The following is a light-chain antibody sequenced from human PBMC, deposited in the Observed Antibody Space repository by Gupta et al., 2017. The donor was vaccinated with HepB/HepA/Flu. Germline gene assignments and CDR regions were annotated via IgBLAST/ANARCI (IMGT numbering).Light chain of an antibody. J-gene: IGKJ2*02. V-gene: IGKV3-20*01. CDR1: QNVDSRY. Sequence: EIVLTQSPGTLSLSPGERATLSCRASQNVDSRYLAWYQQKPGQAPRLLIYGASSRATGVADRFSGSGSGTEFTLTISRLEPEDFAVYYCQHEGSSPCIFGQGTKLEIK. CDR3: QHEGSSPCI. CDR2: GAS.